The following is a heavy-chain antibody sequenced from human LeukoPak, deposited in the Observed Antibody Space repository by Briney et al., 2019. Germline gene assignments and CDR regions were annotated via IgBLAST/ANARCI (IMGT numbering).Heavy chain of an antibody. J-gene: IGHJ5*02. V-gene: IGHV4-4*07. CDR3: ARESGSMRWFDP. Sequence: SETLSLTCTVSGGSISGYYWSWIRQPAGKGLEWIGRMSTSGNSNYIPSLVSRVTMSVDTSKNQFSLSLSSVTAADTAVYYCARESGSMRWFDPWGQGTLVTVSS. CDR2: MSTSGNS. D-gene: IGHD6-25*01. CDR1: GGSISGYY.